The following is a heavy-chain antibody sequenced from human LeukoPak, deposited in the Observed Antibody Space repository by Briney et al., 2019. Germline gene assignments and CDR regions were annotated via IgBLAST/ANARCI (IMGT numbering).Heavy chain of an antibody. J-gene: IGHJ6*03. D-gene: IGHD3-10*01. CDR2: ISGSGAST. CDR3: ARDATMVPLYYYYYMDV. CDR1: GFTFSSYA. Sequence: GGSLRLSCAASGFTFSSYAMSWVRQAPGKGLEWVSDISGSGASTYYADSVKGRFTISRDNSKNTLYLQMNSLRAEDTAVYYCARDATMVPLYYYYYMDVWGKGTTVTVSS. V-gene: IGHV3-23*01.